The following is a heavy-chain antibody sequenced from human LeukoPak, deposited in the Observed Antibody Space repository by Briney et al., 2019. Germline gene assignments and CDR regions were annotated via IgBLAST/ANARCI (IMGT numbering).Heavy chain of an antibody. J-gene: IGHJ4*02. CDR3: ARDAHSSSWYQDY. D-gene: IGHD6-13*01. CDR1: GFTFSSYS. CDR2: ISSSSSYI. V-gene: IGHV3-21*01. Sequence: PGGSLRLSCAASGFTFSSYSMNWVRQAPGKGLEWVSSISSSSSYIYYADSVKGRFTISRDNAENSLYLQMNSLRAEDAGLYYCARDAHSSSWYQDYWGQATLVTVSS.